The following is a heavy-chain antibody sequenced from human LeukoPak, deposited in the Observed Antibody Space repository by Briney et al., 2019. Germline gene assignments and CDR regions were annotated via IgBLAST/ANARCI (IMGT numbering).Heavy chain of an antibody. Sequence: SETLSLTCTVSGDSIKSYYWSWIRQPPGKGLEWIGYVYYSGSTSYNPSLKSRVTISVDTSKNQFSLKLSSVTAADTAVYYCARHSSDFWSGYYTNYYGVDVWGRGTTVTVSS. D-gene: IGHD3-3*01. CDR3: ARHSSDFWSGYYTNYYGVDV. CDR2: VYYSGST. J-gene: IGHJ6*02. V-gene: IGHV4-59*01. CDR1: GDSIKSYY.